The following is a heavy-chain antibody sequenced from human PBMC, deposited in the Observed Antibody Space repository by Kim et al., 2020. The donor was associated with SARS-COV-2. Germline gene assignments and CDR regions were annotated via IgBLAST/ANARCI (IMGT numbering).Heavy chain of an antibody. CDR3: ARGVESYYGSGTYLEYFHH. J-gene: IGHJ1*01. CDR2: ISSYNGIT. CDR1: GYTFTSYG. V-gene: IGHV1-18*04. Sequence: ASVKVSCKASGYTFTSYGINWVRQAPGQGLEWMGWISSYNGITKYAQKLQGRVTMTTDTSTSTAYMELRSLRSDDTAVYYCARGVESYYGSGTYLEYFHHWGQGTLVTVSS. D-gene: IGHD3-10*01.